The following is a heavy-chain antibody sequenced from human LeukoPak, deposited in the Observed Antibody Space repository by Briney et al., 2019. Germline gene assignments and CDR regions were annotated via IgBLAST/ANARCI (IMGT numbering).Heavy chain of an antibody. V-gene: IGHV4-30-4*01. J-gene: IGHJ1*01. D-gene: IGHD6-19*01. CDR2: IYYSEST. Sequence: PSETLSLTCTVSGDSISSGDYYWSWIRQSPGKGLEWIGYIYYSESTYYNPSLKSRVTISVDTSKNQFSLKLNSVTAADTAVYYCARDGPYSSGWYAYFQHWGQGTLVTVSS. CDR1: GDSISSGDYY. CDR3: ARDGPYSSGWYAYFQH.